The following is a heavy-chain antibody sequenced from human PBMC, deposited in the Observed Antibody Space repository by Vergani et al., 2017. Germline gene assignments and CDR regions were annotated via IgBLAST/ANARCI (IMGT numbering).Heavy chain of an antibody. CDR2: INPNSGGT. CDR3: ARDRGVYFGYGDYAFQSVWFDP. D-gene: IGHD4-17*01. V-gene: IGHV1-2*02. Sequence: QVQLVQSGAEVKKPGASVKVSCKASGYTFTGYYMHWVRQAPGQGLEWMGWINPNSGGTNYAQKFQGRVTMTRDTSISTAYMELSRLRSDDTAVYYCARDRGVYFGYGDYAFQSVWFDPWGQGTLVTVSS. CDR1: GYTFTGYY. J-gene: IGHJ5*02.